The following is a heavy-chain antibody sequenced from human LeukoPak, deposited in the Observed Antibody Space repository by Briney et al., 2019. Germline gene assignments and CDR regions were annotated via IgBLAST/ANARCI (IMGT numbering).Heavy chain of an antibody. V-gene: IGHV1-3*01. D-gene: IGHD5-12*01. CDR1: GYTFTSYA. Sequence: ASVKVSCKASGYTFTSYAMHWVRQAPGQRLEWMGWINAGNGNTKYSQKFQGRVTITRDTSASTAYMELSSLRSEDTAVYYCARVDIVATMSFDYWGQGTLVTVSS. CDR2: INAGNGNT. J-gene: IGHJ4*02. CDR3: ARVDIVATMSFDY.